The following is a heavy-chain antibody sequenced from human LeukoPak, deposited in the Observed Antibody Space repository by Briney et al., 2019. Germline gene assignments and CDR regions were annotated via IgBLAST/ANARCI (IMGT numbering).Heavy chain of an antibody. CDR3: ARDVGIAAAAGAFDV. CDR1: GFTVSSNY. J-gene: IGHJ3*01. CDR2: IYSGGST. V-gene: IGHV3-53*04. Sequence: GGSLRLSCAASGFTVSSNYMSWVRQAPGKGLEWASVIYSGGSTYYADSVKGRFTISRHNSKNTLYLQMNSLRAEDTAVYYCARDVGIAAAAGAFDVWGQGTMVTVSS. D-gene: IGHD6-13*01.